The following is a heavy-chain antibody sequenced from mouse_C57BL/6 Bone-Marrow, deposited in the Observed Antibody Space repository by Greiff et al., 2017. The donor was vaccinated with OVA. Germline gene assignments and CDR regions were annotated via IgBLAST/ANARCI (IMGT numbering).Heavy chain of an antibody. J-gene: IGHJ2*01. CDR3: ATIYYGYDGGGFGY. CDR2: IHPSDSDT. D-gene: IGHD2-2*01. CDR1: GYTFTSYW. V-gene: IGHV1-74*01. Sequence: QVQLQQPGAELVKPGASVKVSCKASGYTFTSYWMHWVKQRPGQGLEWIGRIHPSDSDTNYNQKFKGKATLTVDKSSSTAYMQLSSLTSEDSAVYYCATIYYGYDGGGFGYWGQGTTLTVSS.